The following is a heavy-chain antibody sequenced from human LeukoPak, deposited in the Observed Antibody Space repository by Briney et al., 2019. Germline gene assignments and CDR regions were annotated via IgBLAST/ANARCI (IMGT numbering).Heavy chain of an antibody. V-gene: IGHV4-34*01. CDR1: GGSLSGYY. CDR3: ARGRAISY. CDR2: INHRGST. J-gene: IGHJ4*02. Sequence: SETLSLTCAVYGGSLSGYYWSWSRQPPGKGVEWSGEINHRGSTNYNPSLKSRVTISVDTSKNQFSLKLSSVTAADTAVYYCARGRAISYWGQGTLVTVSS. D-gene: IGHD3-3*01.